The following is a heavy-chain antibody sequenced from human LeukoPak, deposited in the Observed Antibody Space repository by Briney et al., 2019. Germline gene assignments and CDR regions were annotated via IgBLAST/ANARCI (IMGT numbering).Heavy chain of an antibody. J-gene: IGHJ4*02. CDR3: ARDRGSYGDYPFDY. CDR1: GGSISSGGYY. Sequence: SETLSLTCTVSGGSISSGGYYWSWIRQHPGKGLEWIGYIYYSGSTYYNPSLKSRVTISVDTSKNQFSLKLSSVTAADTAVYYCARDRGSYGDYPFDYWGQGTLVTVSS. D-gene: IGHD4-17*01. CDR2: IYYSGST. V-gene: IGHV4-31*03.